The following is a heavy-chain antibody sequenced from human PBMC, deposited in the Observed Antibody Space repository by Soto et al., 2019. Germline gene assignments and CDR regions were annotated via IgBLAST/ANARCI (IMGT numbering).Heavy chain of an antibody. CDR1: GGSIISDY. D-gene: IGHD1-26*01. J-gene: IGHJ4*02. CDR3: ARVLTGSSLFDY. CDR2: ISYSGST. V-gene: IGHV4-59*01. Sequence: QLQESGPGLVKPSEILSLTCTVSGGSIISDYWSWIRQPPGKGLEWIGYISYSGSTNYNPSLKSRVTISLDTSKNQFSLNLSAVTAADTAVYYYARVLTGSSLFDYWGQGTLVTVSS.